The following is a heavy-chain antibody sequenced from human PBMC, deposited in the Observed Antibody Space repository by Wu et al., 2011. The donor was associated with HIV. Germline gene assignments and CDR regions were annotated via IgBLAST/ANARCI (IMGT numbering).Heavy chain of an antibody. J-gene: IGHJ3*02. Sequence: QVQLVQSGAEVKKPGSSVKVSCKASGGTFSRYAINWVRQAPGQGLAWVGRIIPVYGTSDYAQKFQGRVTITADESTSTAYMELSSLTSEDTAIYFCARVNFGGAFDIWGQGTAVTVSS. V-gene: IGHV1-69*15. CDR1: GGTFSRYA. D-gene: IGHD3-3*01. CDR3: ARVNFGGAFDI. CDR2: IIPVYGTS.